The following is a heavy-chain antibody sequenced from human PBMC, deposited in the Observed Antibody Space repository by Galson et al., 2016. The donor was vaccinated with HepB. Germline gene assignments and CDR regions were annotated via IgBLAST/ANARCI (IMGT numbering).Heavy chain of an antibody. CDR2: ISTYNGNT. V-gene: IGHV1-18*01. Sequence: SVKVSCKASGYTFTTYGISWVRQAPGQGLEWMGWISTYNGNTNYAQKLQGRVTMTTDTSTSTAYMELRSLRSDDTAVYYCARDLGEYCISTSCYQIRYFDLWGRGTLVTVSS. CDR1: GYTFTTYG. J-gene: IGHJ2*01. D-gene: IGHD2-2*01. CDR3: ARDLGEYCISTSCYQIRYFDL.